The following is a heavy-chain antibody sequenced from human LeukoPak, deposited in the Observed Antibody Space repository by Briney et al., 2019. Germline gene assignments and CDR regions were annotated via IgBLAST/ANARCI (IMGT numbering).Heavy chain of an antibody. V-gene: IGHV4-38-2*01. CDR2: IYYSGST. D-gene: IGHD6-13*01. Sequence: GSLRLSCAASGFTFDDYGMSWVRQAPGKGLEWIGSIYYSGSTYYNPSLKSRVTISVDTSKNQFSLKLSSVTAADTAVYYCASGGVAAAGTGAFDIWGQGTMVTVSS. J-gene: IGHJ3*02. CDR1: GFTFDDYG. CDR3: ASGGVAAAGTGAFDI.